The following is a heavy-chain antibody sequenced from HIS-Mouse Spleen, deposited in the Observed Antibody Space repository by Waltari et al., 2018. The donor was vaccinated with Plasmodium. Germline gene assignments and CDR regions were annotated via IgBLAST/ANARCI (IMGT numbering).Heavy chain of an antibody. J-gene: IGHJ3*02. CDR3: AKDGTLNWGRDACDI. V-gene: IGHV3-30*18. D-gene: IGHD7-27*01. CDR1: GYTFSSYG. CDR2: RSKYGSKK. Sequence: QVQLVESGGGVVQPGRSLRLTCAASGYTFSSYGTHWVRQARGKGREWGAVRSKYGSKKNYAESAKGRFTISREKSKQTLYLQMNRLRVEDTAVDYCAKDGTLNWGRDACDIWGQGTRVTVSS.